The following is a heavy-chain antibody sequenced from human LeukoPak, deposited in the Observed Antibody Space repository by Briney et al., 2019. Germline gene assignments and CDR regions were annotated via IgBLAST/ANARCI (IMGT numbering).Heavy chain of an antibody. V-gene: IGHV4-39*01. CDR2: IYYSGST. CDR1: GGSISSSSYY. J-gene: IGHJ3*02. D-gene: IGHD6-19*01. Sequence: SETLSLTCTVSGGSISSSSYYWGWIRQPPGKGLEWIGSIYYSGSTYYNPSLKSRVTISVDTSKNQFSLKLSSVTAADTAVYYCARYKYSSGWPPEGAFDIWGQGTMVTVSS. CDR3: ARYKYSSGWPPEGAFDI.